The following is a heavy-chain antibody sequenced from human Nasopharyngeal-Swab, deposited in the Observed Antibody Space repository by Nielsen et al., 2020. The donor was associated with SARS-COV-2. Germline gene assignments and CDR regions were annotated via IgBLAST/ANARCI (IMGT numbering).Heavy chain of an antibody. J-gene: IGHJ6*03. Sequence: GGSLKISCEASGFTFESYGMTWVRQAPGKGLEWVSTISGSGDNTHYADSVRGRFTISRDNSQRTVFLQMTSLRAEDTALYYCAKDPSAAMDVWGKGTTVIVSS. CDR3: AKDPSAAMDV. D-gene: IGHD6-13*01. CDR2: ISGSGDNT. CDR1: GFTFESYG. V-gene: IGHV3-23*01.